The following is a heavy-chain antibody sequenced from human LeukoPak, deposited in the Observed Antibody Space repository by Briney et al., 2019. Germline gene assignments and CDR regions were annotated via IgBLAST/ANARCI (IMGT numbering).Heavy chain of an antibody. Sequence: SETLSLTCNVSGGSFSISSYFWGWIRQPPGKGLEWIGSIYYSGNTYYNPSLKSRVTISIDTSKNQFSLRLTSVTAADTAVYYCARHAWQQVVGYYFDYWGQGTLVTVSS. CDR3: ARHAWQQVVGYYFDY. D-gene: IGHD6-13*01. V-gene: IGHV4-39*01. CDR1: GGSFSISSYF. CDR2: IYYSGNT. J-gene: IGHJ4*02.